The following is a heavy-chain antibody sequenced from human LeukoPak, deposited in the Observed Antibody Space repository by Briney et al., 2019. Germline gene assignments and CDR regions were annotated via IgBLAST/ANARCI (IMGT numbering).Heavy chain of an antibody. V-gene: IGHV1-18*01. CDR2: ISADNGNT. CDR3: ARVDSSSYYYQFDY. D-gene: IGHD3-22*01. Sequence: EASVKVSCKASGYTFTSYGISWVRQAPGQGLEWMGWISADNGNTNYAQKLQGRVTMTTDTSTSTAYMELRSLRSDDTAVYYCARVDSSSYYYQFDYGGQGTLVTVSS. CDR1: GYTFTSYG. J-gene: IGHJ4*02.